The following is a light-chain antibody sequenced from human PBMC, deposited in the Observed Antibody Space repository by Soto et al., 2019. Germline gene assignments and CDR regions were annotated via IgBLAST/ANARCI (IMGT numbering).Light chain of an antibody. CDR1: SSDVGGYNY. J-gene: IGLJ3*02. Sequence: QSALTQPASVSGSLGQSITISCTGTSSDVGGYNYVSWYQQHPGKAPKLTIYEVSNRPSGVSNRFSGSKSGNTASLTISGLLAEDEADYYCSSYTSSSTLEVVFGGGTKVTVL. V-gene: IGLV2-14*01. CDR3: SSYTSSSTLEVV. CDR2: EVS.